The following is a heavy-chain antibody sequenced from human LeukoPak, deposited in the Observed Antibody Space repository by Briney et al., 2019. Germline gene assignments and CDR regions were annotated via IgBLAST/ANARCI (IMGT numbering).Heavy chain of an antibody. CDR2: ISGTLPSSGRT. J-gene: IGHJ1*01. CDR3: AKVRIEPMIVVATAWDFQH. D-gene: IGHD3-22*01. CDR1: GFTFSTYT. Sequence: PGGSLRLSCAASGFTFSTYTMTWVRQAPGKGLEWVSGISGTLPSSGRTYHADSVKGRFTISRDNSKNTLYLQMNSLRAGDTAVYYCAKVRIEPMIVVATAWDFQHWGQGTLVTVSS. V-gene: IGHV3-23*01.